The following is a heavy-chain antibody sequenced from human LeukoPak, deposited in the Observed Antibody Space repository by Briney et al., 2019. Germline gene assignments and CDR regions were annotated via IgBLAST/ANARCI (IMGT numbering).Heavy chain of an antibody. CDR2: INHSGST. CDR3: ATVLMVRGVIIPGAFDI. V-gene: IGHV4-34*01. CDR1: GGSFSGYY. J-gene: IGHJ3*02. D-gene: IGHD3-10*01. Sequence: SETLSLTCAVYGGSFSGYYWSWIRQPPGKGLEWIGEINHSGSTNYNPSLKSRVTISVDTSKNQFSLKLSAVTAADTAVYYCATVLMVRGVIIPGAFDIWGQGTMVTVSS.